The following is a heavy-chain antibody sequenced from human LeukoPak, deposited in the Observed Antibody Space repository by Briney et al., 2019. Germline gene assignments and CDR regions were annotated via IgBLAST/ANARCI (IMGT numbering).Heavy chain of an antibody. CDR2: IYYSGST. D-gene: IGHD6-19*01. CDR3: ARVVIGGWYEDY. V-gene: IGHV4-59*01. CDR1: GGSISSYY. Sequence: SETLSLTCTVSGGSISSYYWSWIRQPPGKGLEWIGYIYYSGSTNYNPSLKSRVTISVDTSKNQFSLKLSSVTAADTAVYYCARVVIGGWYEDYWGQGTLVTVSS. J-gene: IGHJ4*02.